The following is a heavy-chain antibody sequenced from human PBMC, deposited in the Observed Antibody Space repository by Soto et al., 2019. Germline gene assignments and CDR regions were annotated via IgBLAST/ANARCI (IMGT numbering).Heavy chain of an antibody. J-gene: IGHJ4*02. Sequence: QLGGSLRLSCAASGFTFSSYAMSWVRQAPGKGLEWVSAISGSGGSTYYADSVKGRFTISRDNSKNTLYLQMNSLRAEDTAVYYCAKWAIVVVVAATLRGSYYFDYWGQGTLVTVSS. CDR1: GFTFSSYA. CDR3: AKWAIVVVVAATLRGSYYFDY. D-gene: IGHD2-15*01. CDR2: ISGSGGST. V-gene: IGHV3-23*01.